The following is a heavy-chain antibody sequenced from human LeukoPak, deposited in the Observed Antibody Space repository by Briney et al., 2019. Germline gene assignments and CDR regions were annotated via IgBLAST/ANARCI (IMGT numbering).Heavy chain of an antibody. CDR3: ASSPSYYDSSGTFFDY. Sequence: SETLSLTCTVSGGSISSYYWSWIRQPPGKGLEWIGYIYYSGSTNYNPSLKSQVTISVDTSKNQFSLKLSSVTAADTAVYYCASSPSYYDSSGTFFDYWGQGTLVTVSS. J-gene: IGHJ4*02. CDR2: IYYSGST. CDR1: GGSISSYY. V-gene: IGHV4-59*08. D-gene: IGHD3-22*01.